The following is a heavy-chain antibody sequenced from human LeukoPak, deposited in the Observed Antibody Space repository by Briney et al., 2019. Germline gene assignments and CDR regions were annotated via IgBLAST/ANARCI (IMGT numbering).Heavy chain of an antibody. CDR3: ARVPFRSYYDSSGYCFDY. V-gene: IGHV4-39*07. D-gene: IGHD3-22*01. CDR2: IYYSGST. J-gene: IGHJ4*02. Sequence: SETLSLTCTVSGGSISGSSYYWGWIRQPPGKGLEWIGSIYYSGSTYYNPSLKSRVTISVDTSKNQFSLKLSSVTAADTAVYYCARVPFRSYYDSSGYCFDYWGQGTLVTVSS. CDR1: GGSISGSSYY.